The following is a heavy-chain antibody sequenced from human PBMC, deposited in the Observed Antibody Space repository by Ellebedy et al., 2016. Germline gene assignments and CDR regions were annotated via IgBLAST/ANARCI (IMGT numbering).Heavy chain of an antibody. CDR3: ARAVVPAALGFNP. CDR1: GGTFSSYA. Sequence: SVKVSCXASGGTFSSYAISWVRQAPGQGLEWMGGIIPIFGTANYAQKFQGRVTITADESTSTAYMELSSLRSEDTAVYYCARAVVPAALGFNPWGQGTLVTVSS. V-gene: IGHV1-69*13. J-gene: IGHJ5*02. D-gene: IGHD2-2*01. CDR2: IIPIFGTA.